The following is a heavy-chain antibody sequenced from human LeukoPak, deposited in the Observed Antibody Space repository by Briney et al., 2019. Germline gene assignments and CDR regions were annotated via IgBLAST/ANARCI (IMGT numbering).Heavy chain of an antibody. CDR1: GGTFMRHS. D-gene: IGHD6-6*01. Sequence: GASVKVSCKASGGTFMRHSISWVRQAPGQGLEWMGWISAYNGNTNYAQKLQGRVTMTTDTSTSTAYMELRSLRSDDTAVYYCARSSSTPDPLYSSSWYYYYYMDVWGKGTTVTVSS. CDR3: ARSSSTPDPLYSSSWYYYYYMDV. J-gene: IGHJ6*03. V-gene: IGHV1-18*01. CDR2: ISAYNGNT.